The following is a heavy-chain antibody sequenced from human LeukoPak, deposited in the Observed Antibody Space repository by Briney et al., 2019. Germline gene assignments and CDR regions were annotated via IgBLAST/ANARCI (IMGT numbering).Heavy chain of an antibody. CDR3: VLATSRLLFDY. J-gene: IGHJ4*02. V-gene: IGHV5-10-1*01. CDR1: GYSFTTYW. D-gene: IGHD5-12*01. Sequence: GESLKISCKGSGYSFTTYWISWVRQMPGKGLEWMGRIDPSDSYTNYSPSFQGHVTISVDKSISTAYLQWSSLKASDTAVYYCVLATSRLLFDYWGQGTLVTVSS. CDR2: IDPSDSYT.